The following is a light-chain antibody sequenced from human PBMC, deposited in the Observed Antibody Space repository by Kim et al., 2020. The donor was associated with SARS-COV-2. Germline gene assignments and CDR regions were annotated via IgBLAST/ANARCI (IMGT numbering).Light chain of an antibody. CDR1: SDDIGHYNY. Sequence: GQSLTISCTGTSDDIGHYNYVSWYQQHPGKAPKLIIYEVNRRPSGVPDRFSGYKSGNTASLTVSGLQVDDEADYYCSSYGGRNDLVFGGGTQLTVL. CDR3: SSYGGRNDLV. V-gene: IGLV2-8*01. J-gene: IGLJ2*01. CDR2: EVN.